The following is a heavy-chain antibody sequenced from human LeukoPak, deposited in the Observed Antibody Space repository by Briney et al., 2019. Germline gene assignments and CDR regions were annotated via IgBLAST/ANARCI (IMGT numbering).Heavy chain of an antibody. CDR3: ASGRDYYDSSGYSSPLDC. D-gene: IGHD3-22*01. Sequence: ASVKVSCKTSGYTFTDYYMHWVRQGPGQGLEWMGGINPNSGGTNYAQKFQGRVTMTRDTSISTAYMELSRLRSDDTAVYYCASGRDYYDSSGYSSPLDCWGQGTLVTVSS. J-gene: IGHJ4*02. CDR1: GYTFTDYY. CDR2: INPNSGGT. V-gene: IGHV1-2*02.